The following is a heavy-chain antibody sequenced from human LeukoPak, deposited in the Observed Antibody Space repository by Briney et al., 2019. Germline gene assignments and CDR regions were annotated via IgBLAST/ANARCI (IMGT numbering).Heavy chain of an antibody. V-gene: IGHV4-30-2*01. CDR1: GGSISSGGYY. Sequence: SETLSLTCTVSGGSISSGGYYWSWIRQPPGKGLEWIGYIYHSGSTYYNPSLKSRVTISVDTSKNQFSLKLNSVTAADTAVYYCARKIAATWYFDYWGQGTLVTVSS. CDR3: ARKIAATWYFDY. CDR2: IYHSGST. D-gene: IGHD2-21*01. J-gene: IGHJ4*02.